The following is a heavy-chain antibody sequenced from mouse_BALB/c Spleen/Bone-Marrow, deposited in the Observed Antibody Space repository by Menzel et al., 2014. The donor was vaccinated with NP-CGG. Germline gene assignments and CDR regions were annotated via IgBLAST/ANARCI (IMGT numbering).Heavy chain of an antibody. J-gene: IGHJ2*01. CDR1: GFNTKDTY. D-gene: IGHD1-1*01. CDR2: IDPANGNT. V-gene: IGHV14-3*02. Sequence: VQLQQSGAELVKPGASVRLSCTASGFNTKDTYIHWVKQRPEQGLEWIGRIDPANGNTKYDPKFQGKATITADTSSNTAYLQLSSLTSEDTAVYYCARYYYGFYFDYWGQGTTLTVSS. CDR3: ARYYYGFYFDY.